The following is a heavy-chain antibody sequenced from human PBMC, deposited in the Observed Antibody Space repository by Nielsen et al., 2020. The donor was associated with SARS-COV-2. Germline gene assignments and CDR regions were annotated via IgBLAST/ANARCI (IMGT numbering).Heavy chain of an antibody. J-gene: IGHJ6*02. V-gene: IGHV4-31*02. CDR3: ARDTLAGITIFGVVTHYGMDV. D-gene: IGHD3-3*01. CDR2: IYYSGST. Sequence: TFDDYGMSWIRQHPGKGLEWIGYIYYSGSTYYNPSLKSRVTISVDTSKNQFSLKLSSVTAADTAVYYCARDTLAGITIFGVVTHYGMDVWGQGTTVTVSS. CDR1: TFDDYG.